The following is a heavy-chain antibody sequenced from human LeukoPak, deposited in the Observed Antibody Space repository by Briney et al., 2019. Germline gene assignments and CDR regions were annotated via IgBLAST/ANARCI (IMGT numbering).Heavy chain of an antibody. CDR2: ISSSGSTI. CDR3: ARDCVVVVPPAMLGRDYYYYYGMDV. D-gene: IGHD2-2*01. CDR1: GFTFSSYE. Sequence: PGGSLRLSCAASGFTFSSYEMNWGRQAPGKGLEWVSYISSSGSTIYYADSVKGRFTISRDNAKNSLYLQMNSLRAEDTAVYYCARDCVVVVPPAMLGRDYYYYYGMDVWGKGTTVTVSS. V-gene: IGHV3-48*03. J-gene: IGHJ6*04.